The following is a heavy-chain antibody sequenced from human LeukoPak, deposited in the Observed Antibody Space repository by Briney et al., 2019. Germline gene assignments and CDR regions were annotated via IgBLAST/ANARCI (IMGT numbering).Heavy chain of an antibody. Sequence: ASVKVSCKVSGYTLTELSMHWVRQAPGEGLERMGGFDPEDGETIYARKFQGRVTMTEDTSTDTAYMEVSSLRSEDTAVYYCAPSWGSSGWYSWFDPWGQGTLVTVSS. D-gene: IGHD6-19*01. CDR3: APSWGSSGWYSWFDP. CDR2: FDPEDGET. CDR1: GYTLTELS. V-gene: IGHV1-24*01. J-gene: IGHJ5*02.